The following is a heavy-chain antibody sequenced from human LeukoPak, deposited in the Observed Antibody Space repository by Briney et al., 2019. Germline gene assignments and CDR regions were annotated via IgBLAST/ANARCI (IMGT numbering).Heavy chain of an antibody. CDR2: IKQDGSEK. CDR3: ASLSIRRALRRREDNWFDP. D-gene: IGHD2/OR15-2a*01. Sequence: TGGPLRLFCAASGFTFSSYWMSWVRQAPGKGLEWVANIKQDGSEKYYVDSVKGRFTISRDNAKNSLYLQMNSLRAEDTAVYYCASLSIRRALRRREDNWFDPWGQGTLVTVSS. CDR1: GFTFSSYW. V-gene: IGHV3-7*01. J-gene: IGHJ5*02.